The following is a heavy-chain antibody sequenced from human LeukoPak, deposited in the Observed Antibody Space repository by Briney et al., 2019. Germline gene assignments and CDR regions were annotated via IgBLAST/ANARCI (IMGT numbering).Heavy chain of an antibody. CDR1: GGTFSSYA. J-gene: IGHJ5*02. CDR2: IIPIFGTA. D-gene: IGHD3-22*01. Sequence: SVKVSCKASGGTFSSYAISWVRQAPGQGVEWMGGIIPIFGTANYAQKFQGRVTITTDESTSTAYMELSSLRSEDTAVYYCAREGYYDSSGYPGEVDPWGQGTLVTVSS. CDR3: AREGYYDSSGYPGEVDP. V-gene: IGHV1-69*05.